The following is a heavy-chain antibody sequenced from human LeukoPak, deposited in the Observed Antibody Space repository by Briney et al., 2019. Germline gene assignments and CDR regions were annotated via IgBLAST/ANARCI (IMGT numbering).Heavy chain of an antibody. Sequence: PGTSLRLSCTASGFNFGIYGMHWVRQAPGKGLEWVAVMWDDGTNEYYVESVKGRFTISRDNGKRTLYLQMNSLRVEDTAVYYCATGIQLWLKDWGQGTLVTVST. CDR3: ATGIQLWLKD. V-gene: IGHV3-33*03. J-gene: IGHJ4*02. CDR1: GFNFGIYG. D-gene: IGHD5-18*01. CDR2: MWDDGTNE.